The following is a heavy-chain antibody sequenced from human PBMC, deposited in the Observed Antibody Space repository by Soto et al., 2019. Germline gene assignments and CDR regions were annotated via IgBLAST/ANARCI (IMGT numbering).Heavy chain of an antibody. CDR2: ISSSSSYI. D-gene: IGHD3-10*01. Sequence: EVQLVESGGGLVKPGGSLRLSCAASGFTFSSYSMNWVRQAPGKGLEWVSSISSSSSYIYYADSVKGRFTISRDNAKNSLYLQMHSLRAEDTAVYYCASFKVSGPLFDYWGQGTLVTVSS. V-gene: IGHV3-21*01. CDR1: GFTFSSYS. CDR3: ASFKVSGPLFDY. J-gene: IGHJ4*02.